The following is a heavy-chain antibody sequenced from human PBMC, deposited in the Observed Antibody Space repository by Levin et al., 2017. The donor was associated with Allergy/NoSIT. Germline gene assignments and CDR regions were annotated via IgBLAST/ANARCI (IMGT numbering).Heavy chain of an antibody. D-gene: IGHD5-18*01. Sequence: GGSLRLSCAASGFTFDDYAMHWVRQAPGKGLEWVSGISWNSGSIGYADSVKGRFTISRDNAKNSLYLQMNSLRAEDTALYYCAKDIRVMELWFSGFDYWGQGTLVTVSS. V-gene: IGHV3-9*01. CDR2: ISWNSGSI. J-gene: IGHJ4*02. CDR3: AKDIRVMELWFSGFDY. CDR1: GFTFDDYA.